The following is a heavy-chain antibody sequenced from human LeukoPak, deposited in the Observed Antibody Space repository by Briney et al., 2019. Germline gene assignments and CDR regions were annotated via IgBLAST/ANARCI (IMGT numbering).Heavy chain of an antibody. Sequence: SETLSLTCTVSGASIRNYYWSWIRQPAGKGLEWIGRIVPSGSTNYNPSLKSRVTTSVDTSKNQFSLKLNSVTAADTAVYYCAKEGAAPGLDFDYWGQGTLVIVSS. V-gene: IGHV4-4*07. J-gene: IGHJ4*02. CDR1: GASIRNYY. CDR2: IVPSGST. D-gene: IGHD6-13*01. CDR3: AKEGAAPGLDFDY.